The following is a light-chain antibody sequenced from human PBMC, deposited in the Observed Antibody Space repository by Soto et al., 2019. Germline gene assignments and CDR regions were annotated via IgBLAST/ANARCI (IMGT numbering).Light chain of an antibody. CDR1: NSDVGGYNY. Sequence: QSALTQPRSVSGSPGQSVTISCTGTNSDVGGYNYVSWYQQYPGKAPKLMISGVSERPSGVPDRFSGSKSGNTASLPISGLQAEDEADYYCCSYVDTDTWVFGGGTKLTVL. CDR2: GVS. J-gene: IGLJ3*02. CDR3: CSYVDTDTWV. V-gene: IGLV2-11*01.